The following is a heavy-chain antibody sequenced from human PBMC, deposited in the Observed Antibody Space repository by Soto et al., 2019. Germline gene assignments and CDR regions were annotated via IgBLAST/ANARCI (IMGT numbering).Heavy chain of an antibody. Sequence: TPVEVTSKDRRVRFSSRGGRWVRQAPGQGLEWIGWINPYNGNTLNAQNLQGRVTLTTDTSTSTAYMELRSLRSDDTAIYYCARDPGAATFDYWGQGTLVTVSS. J-gene: IGHJ4*01. D-gene: IGHD1-26*01. V-gene: IGHV1-18*01. CDR3: ARDPGAATFDY. CDR2: INPYNGNT. CDR1: RVRFSSRG.